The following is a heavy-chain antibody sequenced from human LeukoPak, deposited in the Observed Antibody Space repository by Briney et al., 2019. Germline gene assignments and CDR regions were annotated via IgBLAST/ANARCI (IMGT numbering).Heavy chain of an antibody. D-gene: IGHD1-26*01. V-gene: IGHV3-23*01. CDR3: AKSRGESRGASNY. Sequence: PGGSLRLSCAASGFTFRSYAMNWVRQAPGKGLEWVSFISGSGDTTYYADFVKGRFTISRDSSKNTLYLQMNSLRAEDTAVYYCAKSRGESRGASNYWGQGTLVTVSS. CDR1: GFTFRSYA. J-gene: IGHJ4*02. CDR2: ISGSGDTT.